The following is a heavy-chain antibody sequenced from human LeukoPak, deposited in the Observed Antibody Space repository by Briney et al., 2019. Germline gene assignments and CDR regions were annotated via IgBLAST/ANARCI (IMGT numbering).Heavy chain of an antibody. CDR1: GFTVSSYA. V-gene: IGHV3-23*01. CDR3: AKCEWELLFDY. Sequence: GGSLRPSSAASGFTVSSYAMSWVRQAPGKGLEWVSAISGSGGSTYYADSVKGRFTISRDNSKNTLYLQMNSLRAEDTAVYYCAKCEWELLFDYWGQGTLVTVSS. J-gene: IGHJ4*02. D-gene: IGHD1-26*01. CDR2: ISGSGGST.